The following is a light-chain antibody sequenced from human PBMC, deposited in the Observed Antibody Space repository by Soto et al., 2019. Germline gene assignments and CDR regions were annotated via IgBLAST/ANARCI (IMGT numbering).Light chain of an antibody. V-gene: IGKV3-15*01. CDR3: QHYNNWPSMYT. CDR2: GAS. J-gene: IGKJ2*01. CDR1: QSVSSN. Sequence: RVMTQSPATLSVSPGERATLSCRASQSVSSNLAWYQQKPGQAPRLLIYGASIRATGVPARFSGSGSGTVFTLTISSLQSEDFAIYYCQHYNNWPSMYTFGQGTNLEIK.